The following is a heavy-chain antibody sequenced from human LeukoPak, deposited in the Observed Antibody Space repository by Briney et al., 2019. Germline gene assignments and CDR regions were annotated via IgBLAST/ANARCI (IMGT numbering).Heavy chain of an antibody. Sequence: ASVKVSCKGSGYTFTNYAVHWVRQAPGQRLEWLGWINPGNGDTKYSQNFQGRVTVTSDTSAATAYVELNSLTSEDTAVYYCARERWHCRVNCYSVYYYALDVWGQGTTVSVSS. CDR2: INPGNGDT. D-gene: IGHD2-15*01. J-gene: IGHJ6*02. V-gene: IGHV1-3*01. CDR1: GYTFTNYA. CDR3: ARERWHCRVNCYSVYYYALDV.